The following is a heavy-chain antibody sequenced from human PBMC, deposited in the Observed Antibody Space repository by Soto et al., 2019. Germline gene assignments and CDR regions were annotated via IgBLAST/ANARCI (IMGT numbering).Heavy chain of an antibody. CDR3: ARESDFKLELTNDALDS. D-gene: IGHD1-7*01. CDR1: GGTFSNYP. J-gene: IGHJ3*02. Sequence: SVKVSCKASGGTFSNYPINWVRQAPGQGLEWMGGIIPIFGRSNYAQIFQGRVTITADESTSTAFMEMSSLGSEDTAVYYCARESDFKLELTNDALDSWGHGTMGIVSS. CDR2: IIPIFGRS. V-gene: IGHV1-69*13.